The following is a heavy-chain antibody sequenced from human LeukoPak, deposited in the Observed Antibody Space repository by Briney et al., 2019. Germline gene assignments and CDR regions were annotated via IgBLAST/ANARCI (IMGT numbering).Heavy chain of an antibody. V-gene: IGHV3-30*02. D-gene: IGHD5-18*01. J-gene: IGHJ2*01. CDR3: AKGPGETAAADYWYFDL. CDR1: GFTFSSYG. Sequence: GGSLRLSCAASGFTFSSYGMHWVRQAPGRGLEWVAFIRYDGSNKYYADSVKGRFTISRDNSKNTLSLQMNGLRGEDTAVYYCAKGPGETAAADYWYFDLWGRGTLVTVSS. CDR2: IRYDGSNK.